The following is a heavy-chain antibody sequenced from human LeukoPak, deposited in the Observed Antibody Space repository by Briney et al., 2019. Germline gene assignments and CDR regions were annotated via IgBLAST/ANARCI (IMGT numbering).Heavy chain of an antibody. CDR2: INQDGSEK. J-gene: IGHJ4*02. V-gene: IGHV3-7*01. Sequence: PRRCPSPSPAASLVTPCSYLIGGVCRAPRRGVWRVANINQDGSEKYYMHPAKGRSTIYRDNAKNLLYLQMNSLRAEDRAVYYCAREGIAARRTYDYWGQRTLVTVSS. CDR1: LVTPCSYL. CDR3: AREGIAARRTYDY. D-gene: IGHD6-6*01.